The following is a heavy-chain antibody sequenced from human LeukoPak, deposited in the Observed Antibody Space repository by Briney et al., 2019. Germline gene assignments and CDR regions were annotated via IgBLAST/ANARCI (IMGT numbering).Heavy chain of an antibody. J-gene: IGHJ6*02. CDR2: ISAYNGNT. CDR3: ASPGSYHAARTYYGMDV. CDR1: GYTFTSYG. V-gene: IGHV1-18*01. D-gene: IGHD1-26*01. Sequence: ASVKVSCKASGYTFTSYGINWVRQAPGQGLEWTGWISAYNGNTNFAQKLQGRVTMTTDTSTSTAYMELRSLRSDDTAVYYCASPGSYHAARTYYGMDVWGQGTTVTVSS.